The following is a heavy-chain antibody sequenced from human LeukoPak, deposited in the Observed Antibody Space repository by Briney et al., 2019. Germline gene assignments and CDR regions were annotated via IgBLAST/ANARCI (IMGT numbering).Heavy chain of an antibody. Sequence: SETLSLTCAVYGGSFSGYYWSWIRQPPGKGLEWIGEINHSGSTNYNPSLKSRVTISVDTSKHQFSLKLSSVPAAHPAVYYCARGVSLGTRPGGVEYWGQGTLVTVSS. D-gene: IGHD1-26*01. V-gene: IGHV4-34*01. CDR3: ARGVSLGTRPGGVEY. CDR2: INHSGST. J-gene: IGHJ4*02. CDR1: GGSFSGYY.